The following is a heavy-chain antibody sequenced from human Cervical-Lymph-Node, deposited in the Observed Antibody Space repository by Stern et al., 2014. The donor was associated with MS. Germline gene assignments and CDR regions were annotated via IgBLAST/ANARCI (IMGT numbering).Heavy chain of an antibody. D-gene: IGHD2-8*02. J-gene: IGHJ4*02. CDR2: IYPGDYDT. CDR3: ARSPTGVSDPHYFDS. V-gene: IGHV5-51*01. Sequence: EVHLVESGAEVKKSGESLTISCKGSGYSFSTFWIGWVRQMPGKGLEWMGIIYPGDYDTRYSPSFQGQITISLDKSITTAFLHWNSLKASDTATYFCARSPTGVSDPHYFDSWGQGTQVAVSS. CDR1: GYSFSTFW.